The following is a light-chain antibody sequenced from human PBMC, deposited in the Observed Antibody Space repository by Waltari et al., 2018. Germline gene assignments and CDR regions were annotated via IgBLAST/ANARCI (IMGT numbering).Light chain of an antibody. CDR3: QTGGHGTWV. J-gene: IGLJ3*02. Sequence: QLVLTQSPSASASLGASVKLTCTLSSGHINNVIAWLQQRPEKGPRYLMKVNSDGSHNKGDVIPDRFSGSSSGAERYLTISSLQSEYEADYFCQTGGHGTWVFGGGTKLTVL. CDR2: VNSDGSH. V-gene: IGLV4-69*01. CDR1: SGHINNV.